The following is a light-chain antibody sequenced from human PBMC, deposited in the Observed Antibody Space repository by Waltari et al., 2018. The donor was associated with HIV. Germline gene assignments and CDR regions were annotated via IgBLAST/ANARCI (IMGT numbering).Light chain of an antibody. Sequence: DIVMTQSPDSLAVSLGERATIHCKSSQRVLYSSNNKKYLAWYQQKPGQPPKLLIYWAFIRESGVPDRFSGSGSGTDFTLTISSLQAEDVAVYYCQQYYSTPYTFGQGTKLEIK. CDR1: QRVLYSSNNKKY. CDR3: QQYYSTPYT. CDR2: WAF. J-gene: IGKJ2*01. V-gene: IGKV4-1*01.